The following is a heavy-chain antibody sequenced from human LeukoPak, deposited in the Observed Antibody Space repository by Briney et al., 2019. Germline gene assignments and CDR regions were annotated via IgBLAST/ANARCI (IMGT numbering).Heavy chain of an antibody. CDR3: ARDSSGWYHRHHSVYGMDV. CDR2: IIPIFGTA. Sequence: GASVKVSCKASGGTFSSYAISWVRQAPGQGLEWMGGIIPIFGTANYAQKFQGRVTITADESTSTAYMELSSLRSEDTAVYYCARDSSGWYHRHHSVYGMDVWGQGTTVTVSS. D-gene: IGHD6-19*01. CDR1: GGTFSSYA. V-gene: IGHV1-69*13. J-gene: IGHJ6*02.